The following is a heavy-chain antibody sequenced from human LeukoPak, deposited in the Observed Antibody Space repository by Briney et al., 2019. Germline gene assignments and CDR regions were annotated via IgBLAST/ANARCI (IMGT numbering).Heavy chain of an antibody. D-gene: IGHD3-10*01. CDR1: GGSISSGGYY. J-gene: IGHJ3*02. CDR2: IYYSGST. V-gene: IGHV4-31*01. CDR3: ARDTMVRGKGAFDI. Sequence: PSQTLSLTCTVSGGSISSGGYYWRWIRQHPGKGLEWIGYIYYSGSTYYNPSLKSQVTISVDTSKNQFSLKLSSVTAADTAVYYCARDTMVRGKGAFDIWGQGTMVTVSS.